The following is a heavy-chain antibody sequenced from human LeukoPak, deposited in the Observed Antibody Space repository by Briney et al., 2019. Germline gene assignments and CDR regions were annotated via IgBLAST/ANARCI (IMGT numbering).Heavy chain of an antibody. CDR2: ISGSGGST. J-gene: IGHJ4*02. D-gene: IGHD3-9*01. CDR3: AKDRALRYFDWGPFDY. CDR1: GFTFSSYA. Sequence: GGSLRLSCAAAGFTFSSYAISWVRQAPGKGLEWVSAISGSGGSTYYADSVKGPFTISRDNSKNTLYLQMNSLRAEDTAVYYCAKDRALRYFDWGPFDYWGQGTLVTVSS. V-gene: IGHV3-23*01.